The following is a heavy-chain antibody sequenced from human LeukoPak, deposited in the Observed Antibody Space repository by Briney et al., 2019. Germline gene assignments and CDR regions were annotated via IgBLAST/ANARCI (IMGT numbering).Heavy chain of an antibody. CDR2: INPDSGVT. CDR1: VYTFTTYY. CDR3: TRDHCTGMNCYEYNYNGMDV. Sequence: ASLKVSCKASVYTFTTYYIHWVRRAPGQGLEWRGWINPDSGVTESAQKFQGRVTMTRDTSTSTAYMELSRLRSEDTVVYYCTRDHCTGMNCYEYNYNGMDVWGQGTTVTVSS. J-gene: IGHJ6*02. D-gene: IGHD2-8*02. V-gene: IGHV1-2*02.